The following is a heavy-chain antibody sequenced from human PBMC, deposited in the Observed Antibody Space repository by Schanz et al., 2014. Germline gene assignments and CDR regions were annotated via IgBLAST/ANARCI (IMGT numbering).Heavy chain of an antibody. CDR1: GLTFSSYS. CDR3: ARVHHYDPSGWGYFDY. V-gene: IGHV3-30*03. D-gene: IGHD3-22*01. CDR2: ISYDGSNK. J-gene: IGHJ4*02. Sequence: VHLVESGGGLVKRGGSLRLSCAASGLTFSSYSRNWVRQAPGKGLEWVAVISYDGSNKYYADSVKGRFTISRDNSKNTLYLQMNRLRAEDTAVYYCARVHHYDPSGWGYFDYWGQGALVTVSS.